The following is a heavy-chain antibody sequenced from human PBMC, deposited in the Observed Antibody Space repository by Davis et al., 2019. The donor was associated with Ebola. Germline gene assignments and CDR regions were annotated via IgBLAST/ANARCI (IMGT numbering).Heavy chain of an antibody. J-gene: IGHJ6*02. CDR3: ARDCWETSIAARPCGMDV. Sequence: ASVKVSCKASGYTFTSYGISWVRQAPGQGLEWMGGIIPIFGTANYAQKFQGRVTITADESTSTAYMELSSLRYEDTAMYYCARDCWETSIAARPCGMDVWGQGTTVTVSS. CDR1: GYTFTSYG. CDR2: IIPIFGTA. D-gene: IGHD6-6*01. V-gene: IGHV1-69*13.